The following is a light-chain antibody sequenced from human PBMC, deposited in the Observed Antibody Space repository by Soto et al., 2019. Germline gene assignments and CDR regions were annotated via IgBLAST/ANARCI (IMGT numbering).Light chain of an antibody. Sequence: DIVMTQSPDILSVSPGQRVILSCTTSQSVDSSLAWYQQLPGQAPRLLIYDVAIRATGIPDRFSGSGYRTEFTLTISSLQSEDIAIYYWQHYYKWPPAWTFGQGTKVEIK. CDR1: QSVDSS. CDR2: DVA. J-gene: IGKJ1*01. V-gene: IGKV3D-15*01. CDR3: QHYYKWPPAWT.